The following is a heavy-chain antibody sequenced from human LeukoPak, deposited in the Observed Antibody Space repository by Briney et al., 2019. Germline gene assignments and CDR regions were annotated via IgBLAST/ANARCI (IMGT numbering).Heavy chain of an antibody. D-gene: IGHD6-19*01. CDR1: GGSISNYY. Sequence: SGTLTLTCTVSGGSISNYYWSWIRQPAGKGMEWIGRIYSSGSTNYNPSHKSRVTMSVDTPKNRFSLKLGSVTAADTAVYYCARWSVAVAGTASSAFDIWGQGTMVTVSS. V-gene: IGHV4-4*07. CDR2: IYSSGST. CDR3: ARWSVAVAGTASSAFDI. J-gene: IGHJ3*02.